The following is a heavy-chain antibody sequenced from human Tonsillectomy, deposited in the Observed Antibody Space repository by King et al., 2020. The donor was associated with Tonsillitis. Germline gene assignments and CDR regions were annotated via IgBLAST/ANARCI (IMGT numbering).Heavy chain of an antibody. CDR3: SRAKFYFDRSGYLNWFDP. CDR1: GLTFGDYA. CDR2: ITNKPYGGTT. Sequence: VQLVESGGGLVQPGRSLRLSCTASGLTFGDYAMGWFRQAPGKGLEWVGFITNKPYGGTTEYAASVKGKFTIPRDDSKSIAYLQMNSLKTEDTAVYSCSRAKFYFDRSGYLNWFDPWGQGSLVTVPS. D-gene: IGHD3-22*01. J-gene: IGHJ5*02. V-gene: IGHV3-49*03.